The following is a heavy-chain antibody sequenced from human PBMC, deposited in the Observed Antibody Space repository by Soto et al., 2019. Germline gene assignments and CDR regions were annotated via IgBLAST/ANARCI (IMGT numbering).Heavy chain of an antibody. V-gene: IGHV6-1*01. CDR3: ARDLGVAGPNDAFDI. J-gene: IGHJ3*02. CDR1: GDSLSSNSAI. Sequence: SQPLSLTCAIFGDSLSSNSAIWNWFRQSPSRGLEWLGRTYYTSKWYNDYAVSVKSRISINPGTSKNQVSLQLNSVTPEDTAVYYCARDLGVAGPNDAFDIWGHGTMVTVSS. D-gene: IGHD6-19*01. CDR2: TYYTSKWYN.